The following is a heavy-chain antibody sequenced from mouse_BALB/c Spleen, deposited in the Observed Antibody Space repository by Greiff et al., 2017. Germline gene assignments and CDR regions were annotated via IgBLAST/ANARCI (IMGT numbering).Heavy chain of an antibody. CDR1: GFAFSSYD. CDR3: ARQEGTTPVDNWYFDV. Sequence: EVQLVESGGGLVKPGGSLKLSCAASGFAFSSYDMSWVRQTPEKRLEWVAYISSGGGSTYYPDTVKGRFTISRDNAKNTLYLQMSSLKSEDTAMYYCARQEGTTPVDNWYFDVWGAGTTVTVSS. CDR2: ISSGGGST. J-gene: IGHJ1*01. V-gene: IGHV5-12-1*01. D-gene: IGHD1-1*01.